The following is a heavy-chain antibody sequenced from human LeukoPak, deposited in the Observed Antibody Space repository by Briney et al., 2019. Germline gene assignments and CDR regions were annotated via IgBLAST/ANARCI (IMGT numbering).Heavy chain of an antibody. J-gene: IGHJ5*02. Sequence: PSETLSLTCALYGGSFSNYYWSWIRQPPGKGLEWIGEIHPYGFTNFNPSLKSRVSISVDTSKNQFSLKLTSVTAADTAVYYCSRGSEESKTGDTWGQGSLVTVSS. D-gene: IGHD1-14*01. CDR1: GGSFSNYY. CDR3: SRGSEESKTGDT. CDR2: IHPYGFT. V-gene: IGHV4-34*01.